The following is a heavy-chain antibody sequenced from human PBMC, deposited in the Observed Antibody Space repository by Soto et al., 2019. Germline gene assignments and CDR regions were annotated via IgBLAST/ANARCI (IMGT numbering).Heavy chain of an antibody. Sequence: QVQLQESGPGLVKPSETLSLTCTVSGGSISSYYWSWIRQPPGKGLEWIGYIYYSGSTNDNPSLKSRVTISVDTSKNQFSLKLSSVTAADTAVYYCASLSGATYRGAFDIWGQGTMVTVSS. V-gene: IGHV4-59*01. D-gene: IGHD1-26*01. J-gene: IGHJ3*02. CDR2: IYYSGST. CDR1: GGSISSYY. CDR3: ASLSGATYRGAFDI.